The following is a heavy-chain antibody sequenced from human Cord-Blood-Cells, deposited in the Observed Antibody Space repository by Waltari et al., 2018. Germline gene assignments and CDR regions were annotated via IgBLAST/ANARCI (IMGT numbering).Heavy chain of an antibody. CDR1: GFTVSSNY. Sequence: EVQLVESGGGLIQPGGSLRLSCAASGFTVSSNYMSWVRQAPGKGLGWVSVIYSGGSTYYADAVKGRFTISRDNSKNTLYLQMNSLRAEDTAVYYCARGQQWLVEGWYFDLWGRGTLVTVSS. CDR2: IYSGGST. CDR3: ARGQQWLVEGWYFDL. J-gene: IGHJ2*01. V-gene: IGHV3-53*01. D-gene: IGHD6-19*01.